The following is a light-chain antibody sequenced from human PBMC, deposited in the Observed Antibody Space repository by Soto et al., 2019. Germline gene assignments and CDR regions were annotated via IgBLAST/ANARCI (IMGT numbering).Light chain of an antibody. CDR3: QQRATWPYT. V-gene: IGKV3-11*01. CDR1: ERIRNY. J-gene: IGKJ2*01. CDR2: DGS. Sequence: IVLTQSPATLSLSPGERATLSCRASERIRNYIASYQKKPGQSPRLLIYDGSSRATGIPARFVGSGSGTELTLTIRSLEPEDFAVFYCQQRATWPYTFGQGTKLEIK.